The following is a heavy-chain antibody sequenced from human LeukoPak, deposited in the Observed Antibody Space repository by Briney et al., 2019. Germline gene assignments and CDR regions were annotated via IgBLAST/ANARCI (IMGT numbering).Heavy chain of an antibody. J-gene: IGHJ5*02. CDR1: GGTFSSYA. CDR3: ARDARHKYCSSASCYRGWFDP. V-gene: IGHV1-69*01. D-gene: IGHD2-2*01. Sequence: SVKVSCKASGGTFSSYAISWVRQAPGQGLEWMGGIIPMFATANYAQKFQGRVTITADESTSTAYMELSSLRSEDTAVYYCARDARHKYCSSASCYRGWFDPWGQGTLVTVSS. CDR2: IIPMFATA.